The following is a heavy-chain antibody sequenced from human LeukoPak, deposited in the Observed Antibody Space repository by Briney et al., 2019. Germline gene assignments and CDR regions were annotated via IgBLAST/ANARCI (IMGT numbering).Heavy chain of an antibody. D-gene: IGHD3-10*01. V-gene: IGHV4-39*01. J-gene: IGHJ6*02. CDR3: ASARITMVRGVTALPYGMDV. CDR1: GSSISSSSYY. CDR2: IYYSGTT. Sequence: WDTLSLTCTVSGSSISSSSYYWGWIRQPPGKELEWIGSIYYSGTTYYNPSIKGRVTISVGTSKNQFSLKLSSVTAADTAVYYCASARITMVRGVTALPYGMDVWGQGTTVTVSS.